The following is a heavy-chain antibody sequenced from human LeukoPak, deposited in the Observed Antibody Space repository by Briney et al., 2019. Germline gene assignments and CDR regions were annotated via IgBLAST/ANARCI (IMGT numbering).Heavy chain of an antibody. CDR3: ARQSRRLVAAALSFDY. Sequence: SETLSLTCTVSGGSITSYYWSWIRQPPGKGLEWLGYIYYSGNISYYPSLKGRVAISVDTSKNQFSLKLTSVTAADTAVYYCARQSRRLVAAALSFDYWGQGALVTVSS. D-gene: IGHD2-15*01. J-gene: IGHJ4*02. V-gene: IGHV4-59*08. CDR2: IYYSGNI. CDR1: GGSITSYY.